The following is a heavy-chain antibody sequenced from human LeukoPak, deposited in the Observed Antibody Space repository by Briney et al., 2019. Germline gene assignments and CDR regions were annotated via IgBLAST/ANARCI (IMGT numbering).Heavy chain of an antibody. CDR1: GGSISNYY. CDR2: IYYSGST. Sequence: LETLSLTCTVSGGSISNYYWSWIRQPPGKGLEWIGYIYYSGSTNYNPSLKSRVTISVDTSKNQFSLKLSSVTAADTAVYYCARVGVYSSSSEWFDPWGQGTLVTVSS. V-gene: IGHV4-59*01. CDR3: ARVGVYSSSSEWFDP. J-gene: IGHJ5*02. D-gene: IGHD6-6*01.